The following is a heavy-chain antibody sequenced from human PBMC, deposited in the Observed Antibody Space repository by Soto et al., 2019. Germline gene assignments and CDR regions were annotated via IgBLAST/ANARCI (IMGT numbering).Heavy chain of an antibody. J-gene: IGHJ6*02. V-gene: IGHV1-46*01. CDR2: INPSGGST. D-gene: IGHD2-8*01. CDR1: GYRLTGDY. Sequence: ASVQGACKGSGYRLTGDYVGWVRQAPGQGLEWMGIINPSGGSTSYAQKFQGRVTMTRDTSTSTVYMELSSLRSEDTAVYYCVIQPLQPRYCTNGVCYTQYVGYYYYGMDVWGQGTTVTVSS. CDR3: VIQPLQPRYCTNGVCYTQYVGYYYYGMDV.